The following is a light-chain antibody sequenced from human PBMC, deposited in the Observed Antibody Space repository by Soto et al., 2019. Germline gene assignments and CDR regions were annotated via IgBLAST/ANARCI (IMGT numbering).Light chain of an antibody. Sequence: EIVLTQSPATLSLSPGERATLSCRASQTVTSYLSWYQQIPGQAPRLLIYDISKRATGIPARFSGSGSGTDFTLTISSLEPEDFALYYCLQRSSWPFTFGGGTKVDIK. CDR3: LQRSSWPFT. CDR1: QTVTSY. V-gene: IGKV3-11*01. J-gene: IGKJ4*01. CDR2: DIS.